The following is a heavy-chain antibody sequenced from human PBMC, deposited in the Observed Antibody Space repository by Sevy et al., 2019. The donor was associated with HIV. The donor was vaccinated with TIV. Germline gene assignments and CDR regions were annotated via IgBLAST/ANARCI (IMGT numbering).Heavy chain of an antibody. V-gene: IGHV1-2*02. D-gene: IGHD2-2*01. CDR1: GYTFTGYY. J-gene: IGHJ4*02. Sequence: ASVKVSCKASGYTFTGYYMHWVRQAPGQGLEWMGWLNPNSGGTNYAQKFQGRVTMTRDTSISTAYMELSRLRSDDTAVYYCARVHCSSTSCYRGRFHFDYWGQRTLVTVSS. CDR3: ARVHCSSTSCYRGRFHFDY. CDR2: LNPNSGGT.